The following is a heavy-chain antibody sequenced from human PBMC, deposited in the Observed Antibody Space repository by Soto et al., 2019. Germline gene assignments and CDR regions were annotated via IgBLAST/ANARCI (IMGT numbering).Heavy chain of an antibody. V-gene: IGHV1-69*13. D-gene: IGHD3-3*01. CDR3: AGPQYYDFWSGYYGRSYYYYGMDV. CDR1: GGTFSSYA. J-gene: IGHJ6*02. Sequence: SVKVSCKASGGTFSSYAISWARQAPGQGLEWMGGIIPIFGTANYAQKFQGRVTITADESTSTAYMELSSLRSEDTAVYYCAGPQYYDFWSGYYGRSYYYYGMDVWGQGTTVTVSS. CDR2: IIPIFGTA.